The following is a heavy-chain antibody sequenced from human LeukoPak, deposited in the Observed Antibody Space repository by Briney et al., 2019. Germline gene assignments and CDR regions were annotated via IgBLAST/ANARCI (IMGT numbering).Heavy chain of an antibody. CDR2: IYSGGST. V-gene: IGHV3-53*01. CDR3: ARGVVGATGDLDY. D-gene: IGHD1-26*01. J-gene: IGHJ4*02. Sequence: GGSLRLSCAASGFTVSSNYMSWVRQAPGKGLEWVSVIYSGGSTYYADSVKGRFTISRDNSKNTLYLQMNSLRAEDTAVYYCARGVVGATGDLDYWGQGTLVTVSS. CDR1: GFTVSSNY.